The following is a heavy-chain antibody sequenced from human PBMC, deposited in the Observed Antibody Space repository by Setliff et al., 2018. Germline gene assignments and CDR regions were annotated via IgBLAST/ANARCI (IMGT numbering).Heavy chain of an antibody. CDR1: GFTSSTAW. CDR2: IKGKNDGLAT. D-gene: IGHD3-16*01. Sequence: GSLRLSCAASGFTSSTAWMNWVRQAPGKGLEWVGRIKGKNDGLATDYAAPVKGRFTISRDDSKNTLYLQMNSLKTEDTAVYYCTTDPSPTFGGVIGAAFDFWGQGTMVTVSS. CDR3: TTDPSPTFGGVIGAAFDF. J-gene: IGHJ3*01. V-gene: IGHV3-15*07.